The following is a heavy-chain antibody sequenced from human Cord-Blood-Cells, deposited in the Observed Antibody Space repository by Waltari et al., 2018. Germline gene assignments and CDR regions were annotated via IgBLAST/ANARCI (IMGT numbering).Heavy chain of an antibody. V-gene: IGHV4-4*07. Sequence: QVQLQESGPGLVKPSETLSLTCTVSGGSISSYYWSWIRQPAGKGLGWIGRIYTSGSTNYNPSLKSRVTMSVDTSKNQFSLKLSSVTAADTAVYYCARGTFLGDPYYFDYWGQGTLVTVSS. CDR1: GGSISSYY. CDR2: IYTSGST. D-gene: IGHD3-16*01. CDR3: ARGTFLGDPYYFDY. J-gene: IGHJ4*02.